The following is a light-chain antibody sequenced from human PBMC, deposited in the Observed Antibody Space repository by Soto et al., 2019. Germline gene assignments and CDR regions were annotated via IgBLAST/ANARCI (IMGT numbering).Light chain of an antibody. V-gene: IGLV1-44*01. CDR1: SSNIGSNT. J-gene: IGLJ3*02. Sequence: QSVLTQPPSASGTPGQRVTISCSGSSSNIGSNTVNWYQQLPGTAPKLLIYSNNQRPSGVPDRFSGSKSGTSASLAISGLQSEDEDDYYCSAWDDSPNGRVFGGGTKLTVL. CDR3: SAWDDSPNGRV. CDR2: SNN.